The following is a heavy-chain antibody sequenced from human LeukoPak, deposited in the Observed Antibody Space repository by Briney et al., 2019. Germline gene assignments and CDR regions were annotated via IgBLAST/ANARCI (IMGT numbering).Heavy chain of an antibody. J-gene: IGHJ5*02. CDR2: ISESGSTK. Sequence: GGSLRLSCAASGFTFSSYEMHWVRQAPGKGLEWVSYISESGSTKYYADSVRGRFTISRDNAKNSLYLQMNSLRAEDTAAYYCARDGSSTRYNWFDPWGQGTLVTVSS. V-gene: IGHV3-48*03. D-gene: IGHD2-2*01. CDR1: GFTFSSYE. CDR3: ARDGSSTRYNWFDP.